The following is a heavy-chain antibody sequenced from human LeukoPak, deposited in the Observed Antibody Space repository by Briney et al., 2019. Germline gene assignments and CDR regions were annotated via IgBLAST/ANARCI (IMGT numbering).Heavy chain of an antibody. D-gene: IGHD1-14*01. CDR3: AKAEPASGYDY. CDR1: GFTFSSYA. V-gene: IGHV3-23*01. Sequence: GGSLRLSCAASGFTFSSYAMSWVRQAPGKGLEWVSGISPSGGITYYTDSVKGRFTISRDNAKNSLYLQMNSLRAEDTALYYCAKAEPASGYDYWGQGTLVTVSS. CDR2: ISPSGGIT. J-gene: IGHJ4*02.